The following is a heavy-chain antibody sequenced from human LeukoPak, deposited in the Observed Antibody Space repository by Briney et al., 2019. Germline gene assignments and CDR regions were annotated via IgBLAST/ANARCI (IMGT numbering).Heavy chain of an antibody. V-gene: IGHV4-4*03. CDR1: GGSIDITNY. Sequence: PGTLSLTCGVSGGSIDITNYWSWVRQAPGKGLEWIGEISHSGTTNYNPSLRSRVTISVDTSKNQFSLKLNSVAAADTAVYYCASRGYSYGNYFDYWGQGTLVTVSS. CDR3: ASRGYSYGNYFDY. CDR2: ISHSGTT. J-gene: IGHJ4*02. D-gene: IGHD5-18*01.